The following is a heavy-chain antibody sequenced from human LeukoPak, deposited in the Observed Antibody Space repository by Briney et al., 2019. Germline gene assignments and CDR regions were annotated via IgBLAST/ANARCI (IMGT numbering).Heavy chain of an antibody. CDR2: IYTSGST. V-gene: IGHV4-61*02. CDR1: GGSISSGSYY. D-gene: IGHD7-27*01. CDR3: ARSELGQTGDY. J-gene: IGHJ4*02. Sequence: SETLSLTCTVSGGSISSGSYYWSWIRQPAGKGLEWIGRIYTSGSTNYNPSLKSRVTISVDTTKNQFSLKLSSVTAADTAVYYCARSELGQTGDYWGQGTLVTVSS.